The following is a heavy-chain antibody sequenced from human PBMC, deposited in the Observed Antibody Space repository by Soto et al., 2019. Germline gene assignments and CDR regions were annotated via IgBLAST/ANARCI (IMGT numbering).Heavy chain of an antibody. V-gene: IGHV1-18*01. CDR2: SSAYKGET. CDR3: ALDIMYCVGDCYEDTSDI. CDR1: GYTFTSYG. Sequence: QVQLVQSGVEVKKPGASVKVSCKASGYTFTSYGVSWVRQAPGQGLEWMGWSSAYKGETNYAQKIRCRVTITTDTFTNIVYMALRSLRSADTAVYCSALDIMYCVGDCYEDTSDIWGQGTMVTVSS. D-gene: IGHD2-21*02. J-gene: IGHJ3*02.